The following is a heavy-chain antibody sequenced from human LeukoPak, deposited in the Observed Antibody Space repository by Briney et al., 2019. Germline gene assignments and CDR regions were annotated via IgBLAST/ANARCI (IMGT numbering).Heavy chain of an antibody. Sequence: PSDTLSLTCAVSGYSISSSNWWGWIRQPPGKGLEWIGYIYYSGSTYYNPSLKSRVTISVDTSKNQFSLKLSSVTAADTAVYYCATLIAAAGQTDYWGQGTLVTVSS. CDR1: GYSISSSNW. D-gene: IGHD6-13*01. J-gene: IGHJ4*02. CDR2: IYYSGST. V-gene: IGHV4-28*01. CDR3: ATLIAAAGQTDY.